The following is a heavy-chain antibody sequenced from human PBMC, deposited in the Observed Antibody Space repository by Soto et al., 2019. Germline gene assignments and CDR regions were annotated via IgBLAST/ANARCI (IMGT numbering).Heavy chain of an antibody. J-gene: IGHJ5*02. D-gene: IGHD4-17*01. CDR1: GFTVSSNY. CDR3: ARVTGVTTDWFDH. V-gene: IGHV3-53*01. CDR2: IYSGGST. Sequence: EVQLVESGGGLIQPGGSLRLSCAASGFTVSSNYMSWVRQAPGKGLEWVSVIYSGGSTYYADSVKDRFTISRENSKNTLYLQKNSLRAEDTAVYYCARVTGVTTDWFDHWGQGTLVTVSS.